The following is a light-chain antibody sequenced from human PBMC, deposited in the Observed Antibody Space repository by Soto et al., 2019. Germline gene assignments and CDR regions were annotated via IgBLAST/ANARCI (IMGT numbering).Light chain of an antibody. V-gene: IGKV1-12*01. CDR1: QDINNC. Sequence: DLQMTQSPSFVSASVGDRVTITCRASQDINNCLAWYQQKPGKAPKLLIYAASTLHSGVPSRFSGSGSGTDFTLTISSLHPEDFATHYCQEAKSFECTFGQGTKLEIK. J-gene: IGKJ2*02. CDR3: QEAKSFECT. CDR2: AAS.